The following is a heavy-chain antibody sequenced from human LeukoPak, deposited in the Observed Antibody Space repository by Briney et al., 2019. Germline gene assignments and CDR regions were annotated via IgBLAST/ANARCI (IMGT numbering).Heavy chain of an antibody. Sequence: ETLSLTCAVYGGSFSGYYWSWIRQPPGKGLEWIGEINHSGSTNYNPPLKSRVTISVDTSKNQFSLKLSSVTAADTAVYYCARGYNYYGSGSYGWFDPWGQGTLVTVSS. CDR2: INHSGST. D-gene: IGHD3-10*01. CDR3: ARGYNYYGSGSYGWFDP. CDR1: GGSFSGYY. J-gene: IGHJ5*02. V-gene: IGHV4-34*01.